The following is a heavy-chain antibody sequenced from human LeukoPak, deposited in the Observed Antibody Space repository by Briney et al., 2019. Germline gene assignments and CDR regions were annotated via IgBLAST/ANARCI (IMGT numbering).Heavy chain of an antibody. J-gene: IGHJ2*01. D-gene: IGHD6-13*01. V-gene: IGHV4-59*01. CDR2: IYHSGST. CDR1: GGSISDFY. Sequence: SETLSLTCTVSGGSISDFYWSWIRQPPGKGLEWIGYIYHSGSTNHNPSPKSRVALSVDPSKNQFSLKLNTVTAADTAVYYCARGGGGWSGRSWSNYWFFDLWGRGTLVTVSS. CDR3: ARGGGGWSGRSWSNYWFFDL.